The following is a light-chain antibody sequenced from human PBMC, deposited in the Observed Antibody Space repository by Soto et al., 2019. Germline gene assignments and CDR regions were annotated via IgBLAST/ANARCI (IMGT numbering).Light chain of an antibody. CDR1: QNVSSY. Sequence: EVVLTQSPGTLSLSPGERATLSCRASQNVSSYVAWYQQKPGQSPRLLIYDASKRATGIPARFSGSGSGADFTLTISSLEPEDFAVYYCQQRSNWPLTFGGGTKVQIK. CDR2: DAS. J-gene: IGKJ4*01. V-gene: IGKV3-11*01. CDR3: QQRSNWPLT.